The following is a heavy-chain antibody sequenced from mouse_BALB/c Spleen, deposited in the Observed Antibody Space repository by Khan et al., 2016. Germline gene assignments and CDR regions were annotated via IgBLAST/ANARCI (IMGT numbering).Heavy chain of an antibody. V-gene: IGHV5-6-5*01. CDR2: FSSGGSS. J-gene: IGHJ2*01. CDR3: ATKVYYFDY. Sequence: EVELVESGGGLVKPGGSLKLSCAASGFTFSSYAMSWVRQTPEKRLEWVAPFSSGGSSFYPDILTDRFTISRDNARNILYLQMSSLRSEDTAMYFCATKVYYFDYWGQGTTLTFSS. CDR1: GFTFSSYA.